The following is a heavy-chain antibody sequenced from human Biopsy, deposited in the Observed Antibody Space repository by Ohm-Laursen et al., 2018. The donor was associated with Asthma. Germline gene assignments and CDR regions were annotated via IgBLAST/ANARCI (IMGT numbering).Heavy chain of an antibody. CDR3: ARDIAFGGVHDF. D-gene: IGHD3-16*01. CDR1: GFTFSDYS. CDR2: TSSSGSSI. V-gene: IGHV3-11*01. J-gene: IGHJ4*02. Sequence: SLRLSCSALGFTFSDYSMTWIRQAPGKGLEWISYTSSSGSSILYADSVKGRFTISRDNAKNSLHLQMNSPRAEDTAIYYCARDIAFGGVHDFWGQGTLVTVSS.